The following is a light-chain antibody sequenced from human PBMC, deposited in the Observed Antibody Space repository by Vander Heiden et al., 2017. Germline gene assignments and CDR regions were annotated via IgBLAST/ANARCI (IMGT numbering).Light chain of an antibody. J-gene: IGLJ1*01. CDR3: AAWDDSLNGYV. CDR2: SNN. Sequence: QSVLPQPPSASGTPAQRVTIPCSGSSSNIGSNTVNWYQQLPGTAPKLLIYSNNQRPSGVPDRFSGSKSGTSASLAISGLQSEDEADYYCAAWDDSLNGYVFGTGTKVTVL. CDR1: SSNIGSNT. V-gene: IGLV1-44*01.